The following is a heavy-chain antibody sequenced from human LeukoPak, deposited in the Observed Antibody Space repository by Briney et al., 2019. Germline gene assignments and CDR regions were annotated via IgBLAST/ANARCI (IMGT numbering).Heavy chain of an antibody. Sequence: GGSLRLSCAAPGFTFSSYAMHWVRQAPGKGLEWVAVISYDGSNKYYADSVKGRFTISRDNSKNTLYLQMNSLRAEDTAVYYCARDDFTDIREGFDYWGQGTLVTVSS. CDR3: ARDDFTDIREGFDY. J-gene: IGHJ4*02. D-gene: IGHD3/OR15-3a*01. CDR2: ISYDGSNK. V-gene: IGHV3-30-3*01. CDR1: GFTFSSYA.